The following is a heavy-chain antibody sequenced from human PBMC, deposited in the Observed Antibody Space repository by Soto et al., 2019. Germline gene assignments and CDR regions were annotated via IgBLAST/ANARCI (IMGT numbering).Heavy chain of an antibody. V-gene: IGHV3-66*01. J-gene: IGHJ3*02. D-gene: IGHD4-17*01. CDR3: ATYDYPYRGAFDI. CDR2: IYSGGST. CDR1: GFTVSSNY. Sequence: EVQLVESGGGLVQPGGSLRLSCAASGFTVSSNYMSWVRQAPGKGLEWVSVIYSGGSTYYADSVKGRFTISRDNSKNTLYLQMNSLRAEDTAVYYCATYDYPYRGAFDIWGQGTMVTVSS.